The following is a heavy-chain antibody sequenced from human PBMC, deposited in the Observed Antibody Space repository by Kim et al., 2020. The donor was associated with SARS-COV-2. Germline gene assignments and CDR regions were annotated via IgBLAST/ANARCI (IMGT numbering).Heavy chain of an antibody. Sequence: ASVKVSCKASGYTFTSYGISWVRQAPGQGLEWMGWISAYNGNTNYAQKLQGRVTMTTDTSTSTAYMELRSLRSDDTAVYYCARDPYDFWSGTHPRLDYWGQGTLVTVSS. CDR1: GYTFTSYG. D-gene: IGHD3-3*01. CDR2: ISAYNGNT. J-gene: IGHJ4*02. V-gene: IGHV1-18*01. CDR3: ARDPYDFWSGTHPRLDY.